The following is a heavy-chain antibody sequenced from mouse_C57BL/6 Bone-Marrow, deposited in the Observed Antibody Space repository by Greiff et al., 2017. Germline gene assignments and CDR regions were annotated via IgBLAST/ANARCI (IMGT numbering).Heavy chain of an antibody. CDR2: ISDGGSYT. CDR1: GFTFSSYA. Sequence: EVKLMESGGGLVKPGGSLKLSCAASGFTFSSYAMSWVRQTPEKRLEWVATISDGGSYTYYPDNVKGRFTISRDNAKNNLYLQMSHLKSEDTAMYYSARDFYYGSSYGWYFDVWGTGTTVTVSS. D-gene: IGHD1-1*01. CDR3: ARDFYYGSSYGWYFDV. J-gene: IGHJ1*03. V-gene: IGHV5-4*01.